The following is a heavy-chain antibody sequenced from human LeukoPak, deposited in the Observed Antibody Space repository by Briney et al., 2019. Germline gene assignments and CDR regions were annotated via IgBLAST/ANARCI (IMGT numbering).Heavy chain of an antibody. CDR1: GFAVSSTY. CDR3: ARGTRNY. V-gene: IGHV3-53*05. Sequence: GGSLRLSCAASGFAVSSTYMTWVRQAPGKGLEWVSVIYSDGSTFYADSVKGRFTISRDNAKNTLYLQMNSLRAEDTAVYYCARGTRNYWSQGTLVTVSS. D-gene: IGHD2-2*01. J-gene: IGHJ4*02. CDR2: IYSDGST.